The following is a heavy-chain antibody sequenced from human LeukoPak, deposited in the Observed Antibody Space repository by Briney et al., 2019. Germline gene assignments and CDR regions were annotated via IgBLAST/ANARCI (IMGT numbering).Heavy chain of an antibody. CDR1: GGSISSGGYS. CDR2: IYHSGST. CDR3: ARGRAAAGYYGMDV. J-gene: IGHJ6*04. V-gene: IGHV4-30-2*01. D-gene: IGHD6-13*01. Sequence: SQALSLTCAVSGGSISSGGYSWSWIRQPPGKGLEWIGYIYHSGSTYYNPSLKSRVTISVDRSKNQFSLKLSSVTAADTAVYYCARGRAAAGYYGMDVWGKGTTVTASS.